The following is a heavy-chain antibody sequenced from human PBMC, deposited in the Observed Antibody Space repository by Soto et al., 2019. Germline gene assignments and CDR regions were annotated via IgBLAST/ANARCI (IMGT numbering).Heavy chain of an antibody. CDR1: GYTFTGYY. CDR2: INPNSGGT. V-gene: IGHV1-2*04. J-gene: IGHJ4*02. CDR3: ARDPTPYDSSGHYYFDY. D-gene: IGHD3-22*01. Sequence: ASVKVSCKASGYTFTGYYMHWVRQAPGQGLEWMGWINPNSGGTNYAQKFQGWVTMTRDTSISTAYMELSRLRSDDTAVYYCARDPTPYDSSGHYYFDYWGQGTLVTVSS.